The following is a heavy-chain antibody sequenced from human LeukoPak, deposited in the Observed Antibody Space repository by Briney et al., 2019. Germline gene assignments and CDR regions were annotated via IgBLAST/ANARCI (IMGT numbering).Heavy chain of an antibody. CDR3: ARAGYDFWSGYSPDAFDI. V-gene: IGHV3-30*03. J-gene: IGHJ3*02. CDR1: GFTFSSYG. CDR2: ISYDGSNK. Sequence: GGSLRLSCAASGFTFSSYGMHWVRQAPGKGLEWVAVISYDGSNKYYADSVKGRFTISRDNSKNTLYLQMNSLRAEDTAVYYCARAGYDFWSGYSPDAFDIWGQGTMVTVSS. D-gene: IGHD3-3*01.